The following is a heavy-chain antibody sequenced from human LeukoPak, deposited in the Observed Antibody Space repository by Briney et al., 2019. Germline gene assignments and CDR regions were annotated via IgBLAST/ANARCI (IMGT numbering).Heavy chain of an antibody. CDR3: AREIGGAAAWFDY. J-gene: IGHJ4*02. Sequence: GASVKVSCKSSGYTFTGYYMHWVRQAPGQGLEWMGWINPNSGVTDFAQKFQGRVTMTRDTSISTAYMELSRLTSDDTAVYYCAREIGGAAAWFDYWGQGTLVTVSS. D-gene: IGHD6-13*01. CDR1: GYTFTGYY. CDR2: INPNSGVT. V-gene: IGHV1-2*02.